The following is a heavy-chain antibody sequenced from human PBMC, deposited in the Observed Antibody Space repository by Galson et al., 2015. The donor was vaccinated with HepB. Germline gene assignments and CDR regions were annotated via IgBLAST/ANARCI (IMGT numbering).Heavy chain of an antibody. CDR3: ARGLWFGELLPRDYYYYMDV. CDR1: GFTFSSYW. J-gene: IGHJ6*03. CDR2: INSDGSST. D-gene: IGHD3-10*01. Sequence: CAASGFTFSSYWMHWVRQAPGKGLVWVSRINSDGSSTSYADSVKGRFTISRDNAKNTLYLQMNSLRAEDTAVYYCARGLWFGELLPRDYYYYMDVWGKGTTVTVSS. V-gene: IGHV3-74*01.